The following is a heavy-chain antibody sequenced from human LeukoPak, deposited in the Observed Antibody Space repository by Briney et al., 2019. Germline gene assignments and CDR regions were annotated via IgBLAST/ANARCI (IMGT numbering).Heavy chain of an antibody. CDR2: IKQDGSEK. J-gene: IGHJ4*02. D-gene: IGHD5-18*01. Sequence: GSLRLSCAASGFTFSSYWMSCVRQAPGKGLEWVANIKQDGSEKYYVDSVKGRFTISRDNSKNTLYLQMNSLRAEDTAVYYCAKEWANTAMVFTPDYWGQGTLVTVSS. CDR3: AKEWANTAMVFTPDY. CDR1: GFTFSSYW. V-gene: IGHV3-7*01.